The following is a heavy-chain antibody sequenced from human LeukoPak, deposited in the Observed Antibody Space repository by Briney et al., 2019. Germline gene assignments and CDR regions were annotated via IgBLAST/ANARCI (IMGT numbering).Heavy chain of an antibody. D-gene: IGHD3-10*01. J-gene: IGHJ6*02. Sequence: PGGSLRLSCAASGFTFSSYSMNWVCQAPGKGLEWVSSISSSSSYIYYADSVKGRFTISRDNAKNSLYLQMNSLRAEDTAVYYCARDHYGSGSYYLGWYYYYYYGMDVWGQGTTVTVSS. CDR2: ISSSSSYI. CDR1: GFTFSSYS. CDR3: ARDHYGSGSYYLGWYYYYYYGMDV. V-gene: IGHV3-21*01.